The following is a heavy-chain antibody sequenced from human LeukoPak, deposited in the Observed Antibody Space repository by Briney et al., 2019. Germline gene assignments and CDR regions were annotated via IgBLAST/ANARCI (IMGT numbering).Heavy chain of an antibody. Sequence: GGCLRLSCAASGFTFSNYYMSWIRQAPGKGLEWVSYISSSGDSIYYADSVKGRFTISRDNAKNSLYLQMNSLRAEDTAMYYCARHSSGYFRLDYWGQGTLVTVSS. CDR3: ARHSSGYFRLDY. J-gene: IGHJ4*02. CDR2: ISSSGDSI. D-gene: IGHD3-22*01. V-gene: IGHV3-11*01. CDR1: GFTFSNYY.